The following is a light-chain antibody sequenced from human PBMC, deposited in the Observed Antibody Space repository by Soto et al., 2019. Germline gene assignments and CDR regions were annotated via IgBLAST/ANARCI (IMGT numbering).Light chain of an antibody. CDR1: SRDVGGYNY. V-gene: IGLV2-14*01. Sequence: QSALTQPASVSGSPGQSITISCTGTSRDVGGYNYVSWYQQHPGKAPKLMIYEVSNRPSGVYNRFSGSKSGNTASLTISGRQAEDEAEYYCSSYTSSSTLVVFGGGTKVTVL. CDR3: SSYTSSSTLVV. CDR2: EVS. J-gene: IGLJ2*01.